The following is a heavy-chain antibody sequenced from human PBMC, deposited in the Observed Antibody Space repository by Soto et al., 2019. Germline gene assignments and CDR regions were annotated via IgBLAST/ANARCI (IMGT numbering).Heavy chain of an antibody. J-gene: IGHJ4*02. D-gene: IGHD3-22*01. V-gene: IGHV1-2*02. Sequence: QVQLVQSGAEVKKPGASVKVSCKASGYTFTAYYMHWVRQAPGQGLEWMGWINPNSGDTNHAQKFQGRGTMTRDTSISTAYMELSRLRSDDTAVYYCAATYYYDRNALGDWGQGTLVTVSS. CDR2: INPNSGDT. CDR1: GYTFTAYY. CDR3: AATYYYDRNALGD.